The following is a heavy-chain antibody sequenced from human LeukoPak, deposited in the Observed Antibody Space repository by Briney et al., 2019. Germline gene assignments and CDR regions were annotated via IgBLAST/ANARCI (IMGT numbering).Heavy chain of an antibody. D-gene: IGHD3-10*01. CDR1: GGSFSGYY. Sequence: SETLSLTCAVYGGSFSGYYWSWIRQPPGKGLEWIGEINHSGSTNYNPPLKSRVTISVDTSKNQFSLKLSSVTAADTAVYYCARGGNVLLWFGEPHDYWGQGTLVTVSS. CDR2: INHSGST. CDR3: ARGGNVLLWFGEPHDY. V-gene: IGHV4-34*01. J-gene: IGHJ4*02.